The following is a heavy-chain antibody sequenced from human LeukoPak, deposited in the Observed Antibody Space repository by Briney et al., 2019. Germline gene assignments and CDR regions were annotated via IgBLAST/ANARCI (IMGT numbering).Heavy chain of an antibody. CDR3: ARLGTGYDSSGYSIGWFDP. D-gene: IGHD3-22*01. V-gene: IGHV4-59*08. CDR2: IYYSGST. CDR1: GGSISSYY. J-gene: IGHJ5*02. Sequence: SETLSLTCTVSGGSISSYYWSWIRQPPGKGLECIGYIYYSGSTNYNPSLKSRVTISVDTSKNQFSLRLSSVTAADTAVYYCARLGTGYDSSGYSIGWFDPWGQGTLVTVSS.